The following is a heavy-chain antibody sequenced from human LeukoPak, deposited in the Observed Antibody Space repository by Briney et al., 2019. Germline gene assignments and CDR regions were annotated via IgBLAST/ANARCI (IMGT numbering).Heavy chain of an antibody. D-gene: IGHD2-15*01. Sequence: SETLSLTCTVSGGSISSSSYYWGWIRQPPGKGLEWIGSIYYSGSTYYNPSLKSRVTISVDTSKNQFSLKLSSVTAADTAVYYCARGPGLRYCSGGSCYAFDYWGQGTLVTVSS. CDR3: ARGPGLRYCSGGSCYAFDY. CDR2: IYYSGST. V-gene: IGHV4-39*01. J-gene: IGHJ4*02. CDR1: GGSISSSSYY.